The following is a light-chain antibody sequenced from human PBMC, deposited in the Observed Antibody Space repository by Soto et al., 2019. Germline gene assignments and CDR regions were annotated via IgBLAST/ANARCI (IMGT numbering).Light chain of an antibody. Sequence: DIQMTQSPSTLSASVGDRVTITCRASQRISRFLAWYQQKPGKAPNLLISDASSLESGVPSRFSGSGFGTEFTLTISSLQPDDFATYYCQQYNSYLLTFGPGTTVDIK. CDR1: QRISRF. CDR2: DAS. J-gene: IGKJ3*01. V-gene: IGKV1-5*01. CDR3: QQYNSYLLT.